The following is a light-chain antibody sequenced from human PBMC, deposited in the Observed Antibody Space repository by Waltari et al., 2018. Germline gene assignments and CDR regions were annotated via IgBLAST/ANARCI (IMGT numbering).Light chain of an antibody. CDR2: DVS. V-gene: IGLV2-14*03. CDR3: NSYTSSSTYV. CDR1: RSDVGGYTS. J-gene: IGLJ1*01. Sequence: QSALTQPASVSGSPGQSFTISCTGTRSDVGGYTSVPWYQPHPGKAPQLMIFDVSNRPSGVSNRFSGSKSGNTASLTISGLQAEDEADYYCNSYTSSSTYVFGGGTKVTVL.